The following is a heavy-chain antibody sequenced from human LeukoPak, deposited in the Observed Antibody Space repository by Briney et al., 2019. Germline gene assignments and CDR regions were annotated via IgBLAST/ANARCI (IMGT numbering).Heavy chain of an antibody. D-gene: IGHD2-2*01. CDR3: ARAPDPLGYCSSTSCYEPDY. CDR2: MNPNSGNT. V-gene: IGHV1-8*01. Sequence: VASVKVSCKASGYTFTSYDINWVRQATGQGLEWMGWMNPNSGNTGYAQKFQGRVTMTRNTSISTAHMELSSLRSEDTAVYYCARAPDPLGYCSSTSCYEPDYWGQGTLVTVSS. CDR1: GYTFTSYD. J-gene: IGHJ4*02.